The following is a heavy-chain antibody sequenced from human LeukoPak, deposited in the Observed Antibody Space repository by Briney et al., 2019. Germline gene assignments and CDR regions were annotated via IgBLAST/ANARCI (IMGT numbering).Heavy chain of an antibody. J-gene: IGHJ6*02. V-gene: IGHV4-39*01. Sequence: SSETLSLPCTVSGGPKSSSSDNWGWIRQPPGKGLEWIGSIYYSGSTYYNPSLKSRVTISVDTSKNQFSLKLSSVTAAYTAVYHCARPGREYYYDSSRYYSNPYYGMAVWGQGTTVTVSS. CDR3: ARPGREYYYDSSRYYSNPYYGMAV. CDR1: GGPKSSSSDN. D-gene: IGHD3-22*01. CDR2: IYYSGST.